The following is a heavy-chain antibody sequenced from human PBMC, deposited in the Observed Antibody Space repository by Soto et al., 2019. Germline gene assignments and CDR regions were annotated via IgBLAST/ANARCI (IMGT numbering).Heavy chain of an antibody. Sequence: GASVKGSCKASGYTFTGYYMHWVRQAPGQGLEWMGWINPNSGGTNYAQKFQGWVTMTRDTSISTAYMELSRLRSDDTAVYYCARVWHDSSGYYYYGMDVWGQGTTVTVSS. CDR3: ARVWHDSSGYYYYGMDV. CDR2: INPNSGGT. D-gene: IGHD3-22*01. V-gene: IGHV1-2*04. J-gene: IGHJ6*02. CDR1: GYTFTGYY.